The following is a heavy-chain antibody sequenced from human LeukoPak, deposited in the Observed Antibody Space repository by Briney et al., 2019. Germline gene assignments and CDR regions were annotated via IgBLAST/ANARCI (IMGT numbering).Heavy chain of an antibody. D-gene: IGHD5-18*01. J-gene: IGHJ6*03. CDR2: IFPIFGTA. Sequence: SVKVSCKASGGTFSSYAISWVRQAPGQGLEWMGGIFPIFGTADYAQKFQGRVTITTDESTSTAYMELSSLRSEDTAVYYCAREVGYSYGYGGSYYMDVWGKGTTVTVSS. CDR1: GGTFSSYA. V-gene: IGHV1-69*05. CDR3: AREVGYSYGYGGSYYMDV.